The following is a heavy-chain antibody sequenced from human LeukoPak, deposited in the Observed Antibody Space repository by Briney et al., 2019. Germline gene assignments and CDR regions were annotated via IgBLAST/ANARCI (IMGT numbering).Heavy chain of an antibody. CDR2: VNHGGTT. V-gene: IGHV4-34*01. CDR1: GGSISSYY. D-gene: IGHD4-17*01. Sequence: SETLSLTCTVSGGSISSYYWSWIRQPPGRGLEWIGEVNHGGTTNYNPSLKSRVIISADTSKNQFSLKLNSVTAADTAVYYCARVVYGDSSKDFNYWGQGTLVTVSS. J-gene: IGHJ4*02. CDR3: ARVVYGDSSKDFNY.